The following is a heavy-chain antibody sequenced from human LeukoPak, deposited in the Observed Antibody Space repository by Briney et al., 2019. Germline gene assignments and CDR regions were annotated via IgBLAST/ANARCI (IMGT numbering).Heavy chain of an antibody. CDR2: IRYDGSNK. J-gene: IGHJ4*02. D-gene: IGHD3-10*01. Sequence: GGSLRLSCAASGFTFSSYGMHWVRQAPGKGLEWVAFIRYDGSNKCYADSVKGRFTISRDNSKNTLYLQMNSLRAEDTAVYYCARDVNNYYGPGSLDYWGRGTLVTVSS. CDR1: GFTFSSYG. CDR3: ARDVNNYYGPGSLDY. V-gene: IGHV3-30*02.